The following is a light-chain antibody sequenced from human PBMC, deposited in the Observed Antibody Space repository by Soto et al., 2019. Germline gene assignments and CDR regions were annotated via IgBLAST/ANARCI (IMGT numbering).Light chain of an antibody. Sequence: EVVLTQSPATLSLSPGERATLSCRASQSVDTYLAWYQQKPGQPPRLLIYDASNRATGIPARFSGSGAGTDFALTITALVPEDFAVYYCQQRSIWPPWTFGPGTKV. CDR1: QSVDTY. J-gene: IGKJ3*01. CDR2: DAS. CDR3: QQRSIWPPWT. V-gene: IGKV3-11*01.